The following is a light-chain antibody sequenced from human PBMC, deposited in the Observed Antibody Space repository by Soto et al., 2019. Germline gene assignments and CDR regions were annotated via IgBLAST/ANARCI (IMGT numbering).Light chain of an antibody. J-gene: IGLJ2*01. CDR3: LLSDSGVWV. Sequence: QTVVTQEPSLTVSPGGTVTLTCGSSTGTVTSGHYPFWFQQKPGQAPRTLIYERSNRHFWAPARFSGSLLGGKGALTLLGAQTEDEAEYYRLLSDSGVWVFGGGTKVTVL. CDR1: TGTVTSGHY. CDR2: ERS. V-gene: IGLV7-46*02.